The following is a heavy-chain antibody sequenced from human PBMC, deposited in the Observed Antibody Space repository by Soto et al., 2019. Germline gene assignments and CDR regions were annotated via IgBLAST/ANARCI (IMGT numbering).Heavy chain of an antibody. V-gene: IGHV3-23*01. D-gene: IGHD4-17*01. J-gene: IGHJ4*02. CDR3: ARVAGPTVTTLNQKEATKDFDY. Sequence: GGSLRLSCAASGFTFSNYALSWVRQAPGKGLEWLSAISGSGGSTYYADSVKGRFTISRDNSKNTLYLQMNSLRAEDTAVYYCARVAGPTVTTLNQKEATKDFDYWGQGTLVTVSS. CDR1: GFTFSNYA. CDR2: ISGSGGST.